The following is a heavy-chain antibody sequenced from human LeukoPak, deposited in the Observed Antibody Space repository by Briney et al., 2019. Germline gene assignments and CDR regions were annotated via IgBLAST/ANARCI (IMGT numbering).Heavy chain of an antibody. CDR3: VRIPNGANFPNWFDP. D-gene: IGHD4/OR15-4a*01. CDR2: ISGNGNEM. V-gene: IGHV3-21*01. Sequence: PGGSLRLSCAASGFIFSNNAMNWVRRTPGKGLEWVSSISGNGNEMNYRDSVKGRFTISGDNTRNSLYLQMDSLRVEDTAIYYCVRIPNGANFPNWFDPWGQGTRVTVSS. J-gene: IGHJ5*02. CDR1: GFIFSNNA.